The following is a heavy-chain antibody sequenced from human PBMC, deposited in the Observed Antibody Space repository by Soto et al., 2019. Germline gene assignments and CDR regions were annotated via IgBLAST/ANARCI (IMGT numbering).Heavy chain of an antibody. Sequence: ASVKVSCKASGYTFTGYYMHWVRQAPGQGLEWMGWINPNSGGTNYAQKFQGWVTMTRDTSISTAYMELSRLRSDDTAVYYCAREGGSTYYDFWSRMDYFDYWGRGTLVTVSS. V-gene: IGHV1-2*04. D-gene: IGHD3-3*01. J-gene: IGHJ4*02. CDR3: AREGGSTYYDFWSRMDYFDY. CDR2: INPNSGGT. CDR1: GYTFTGYY.